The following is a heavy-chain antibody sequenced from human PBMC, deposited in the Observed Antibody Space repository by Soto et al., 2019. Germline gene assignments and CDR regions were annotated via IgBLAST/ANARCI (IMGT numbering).Heavy chain of an antibody. Sequence: SETLSLTCTVSGGSMGNYFWTWIRQPPGKGLEWIGYIHYSGTTSFFPSYNPSLRSRVTISEDTSKNQFSLKLLSVTTADTAVYFCAAGEASSRNLAPYYLDFWGQGTLVTVSS. CDR1: GGSMGNYF. CDR2: IHYSGTT. D-gene: IGHD6-13*01. V-gene: IGHV4-59*01. CDR3: AAGEASSRNLAPYYLDF. J-gene: IGHJ4*02.